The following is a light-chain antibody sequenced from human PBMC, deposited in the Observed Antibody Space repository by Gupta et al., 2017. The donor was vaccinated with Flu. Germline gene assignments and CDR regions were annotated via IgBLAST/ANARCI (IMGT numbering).Light chain of an antibody. CDR3: GTWDNRRSVGV. CDR2: DDN. V-gene: IGLV1-51*01. Sequence: SVLTQPPSISAPPRQQVNLSCSGCGSHFPHNYVSWYQQLPGTTPKLLIYDDNKRPSGIPDRFSGSKSDTSATLSITGLQTGDEADYYCGTWDNRRSVGVFGGGTQLTVL. CDR1: GSHFPHNY. J-gene: IGLJ7*01.